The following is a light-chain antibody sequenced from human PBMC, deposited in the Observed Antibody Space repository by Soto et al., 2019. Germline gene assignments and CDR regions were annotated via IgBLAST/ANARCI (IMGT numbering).Light chain of an antibody. CDR1: SSDVGGYNY. J-gene: IGLJ2*01. V-gene: IGLV2-14*01. CDR3: SSYTRSSTRV. CDR2: EVS. Sequence: QSALTQPASVSGSPGQSITISCTGTSSDVGGYNYVSWYQQHPGKAPKLMIYEVSNRPSGVSNRFSGSKSGNTASLTISGLQAEDEADYYCSSYTRSSTRVFGGGTKSPS.